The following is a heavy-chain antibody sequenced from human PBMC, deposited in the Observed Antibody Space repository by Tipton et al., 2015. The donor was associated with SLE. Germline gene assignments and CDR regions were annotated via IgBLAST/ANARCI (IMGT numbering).Heavy chain of an antibody. D-gene: IGHD6-13*01. Sequence: SLRLSCAASGFTFSSYEMNWVRQAPGKGLERVLYISSSGSTIYYADSVKGRFTISSDNAKNSLYLQMNSLRAEDTAVYYCAGEFADGSSWINWFDPWGQRTLVTVSS. J-gene: IGHJ5*02. CDR1: GFTFSSYE. CDR3: AGEFADGSSWINWFDP. V-gene: IGHV3-48*03. CDR2: ISSSGSTI.